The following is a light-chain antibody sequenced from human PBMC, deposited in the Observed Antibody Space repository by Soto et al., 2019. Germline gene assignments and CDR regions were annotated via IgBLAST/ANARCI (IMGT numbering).Light chain of an antibody. Sequence: TVLTQSPATLSLSPGERATLSCRASQTVSKYYLSWYQQKPGQAPRLLIYGASTRATGIPARFSGSGSGTDFTLIIASLQLEDFAFYFCQQAFSFGGGTRVEIK. J-gene: IGKJ4*01. CDR2: GAS. CDR1: QTVSKYY. V-gene: IGKV3D-7*01. CDR3: QQAFS.